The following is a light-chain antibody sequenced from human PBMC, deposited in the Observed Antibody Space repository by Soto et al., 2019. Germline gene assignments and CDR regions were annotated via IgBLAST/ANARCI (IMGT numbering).Light chain of an antibody. CDR3: QQYGSSIT. J-gene: IGKJ5*01. Sequence: EIVMSQSPATLPVSAGERATLSCRASQSVSSNLAWYQQKPGQAPRLLIYGASTRDTGVPTRFSGSGSGTDFTLTISRLEPEDFAVYYCQQYGSSITFGQGTRLEIK. V-gene: IGKV3D-15*01. CDR2: GAS. CDR1: QSVSSN.